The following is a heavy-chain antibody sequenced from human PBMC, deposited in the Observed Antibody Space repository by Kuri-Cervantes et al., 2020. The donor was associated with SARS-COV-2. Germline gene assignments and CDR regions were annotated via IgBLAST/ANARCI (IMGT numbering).Heavy chain of an antibody. Sequence: GGSLRLSCKASGGTFSSYAISWVRQAPGQGLEWMGWINPNSGGTNYAQKFQGRVTMTRDTSISTAYMELSRLRSDDTAVYYCARGGKYQLLYRCEYYFDYWGQGTLVTVSS. CDR1: GGTFSSYA. CDR2: INPNSGGT. J-gene: IGHJ4*02. CDR3: ARGGKYQLLYRCEYYFDY. D-gene: IGHD2-2*02. V-gene: IGHV1-2*02.